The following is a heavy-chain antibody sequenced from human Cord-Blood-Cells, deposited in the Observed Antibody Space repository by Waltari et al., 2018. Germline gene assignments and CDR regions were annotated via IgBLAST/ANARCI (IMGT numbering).Heavy chain of an antibody. CDR2: ISYEGSNK. V-gene: IGHV3-30*04. CDR1: GFTFRSYA. D-gene: IGHD2-8*01. J-gene: IGHJ4*02. Sequence: QVQLVESGGGVVQPGRSLRLSCAASGFTFRSYAMHWVRQAPGKGLEWVAVISYEGSNKYYADSVKGRVTISRDNSKNTLYLQMNSLRAEDTAVYYCARGGMTTNDSSFDYWGQGTLVTVSS. CDR3: ARGGMTTNDSSFDY.